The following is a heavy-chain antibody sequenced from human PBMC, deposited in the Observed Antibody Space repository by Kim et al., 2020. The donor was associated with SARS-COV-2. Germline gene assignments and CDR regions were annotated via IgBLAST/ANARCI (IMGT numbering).Heavy chain of an antibody. CDR3: ARVPTMVRGVIYFDY. CDR1: GFTFSSYW. Sequence: GGSLRLSCAASGFTFSSYWMSWVRQAPGKGLEWVANIKQDGSEKYYVDSVKGRFTISRDNAKNSLYLQMNSLRAEDTAVYYCARVPTMVRGVIYFDYWGQGTLVTVSS. CDR2: IKQDGSEK. J-gene: IGHJ4*02. D-gene: IGHD3-10*01. V-gene: IGHV3-7*03.